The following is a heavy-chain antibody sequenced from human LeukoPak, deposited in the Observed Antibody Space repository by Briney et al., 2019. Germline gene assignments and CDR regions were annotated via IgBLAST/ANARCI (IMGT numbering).Heavy chain of an antibody. CDR1: GYTLTELC. V-gene: IGHV1-24*01. CDR3: ATGYLVTAGLMDV. J-gene: IGHJ6*02. Sequence: ASVKVSCKVSGYTLTELCMCWVRQAPGKGLEWMGSFDPEDGKTVYARKFQGRVTMTEDTSTDTAYMELGSLRSEDTAVYYCATGYLVTAGLMDVWGQGTTVTVSS. CDR2: FDPEDGKT. D-gene: IGHD6-13*01.